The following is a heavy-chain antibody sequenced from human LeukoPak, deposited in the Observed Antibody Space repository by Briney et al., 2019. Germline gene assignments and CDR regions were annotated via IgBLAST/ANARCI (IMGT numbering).Heavy chain of an antibody. J-gene: IGHJ6*03. D-gene: IGHD3/OR15-3a*01. CDR3: ARVLAIFGLDTTDFYMDV. CDR2: TSGSI. CDR1: GGSISSYY. V-gene: IGHV4-59*01. Sequence: SETLSLTCTVSGGSISSYYWSWIRRPPGKGLEWIGYTSGSISDNPSLKSRVAVSVDPSQNQVSLSLTSVTAADTAVYYCARVLAIFGLDTTDFYMDVWGKGTTVTVSS.